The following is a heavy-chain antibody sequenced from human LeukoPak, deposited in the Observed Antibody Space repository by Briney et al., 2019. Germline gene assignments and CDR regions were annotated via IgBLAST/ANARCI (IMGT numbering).Heavy chain of an antibody. D-gene: IGHD6-19*01. CDR1: GGSFSGYY. Sequence: SETLSLTCAVYGGSFSGYYWSWTRQPPGKGLEWIGEINHRGSTNYNPSLKSRVTVSLDTSKNQFSLKLSSVTAADTAVYYCARDPLAVAGIEGRPRDATHWGQGTLVTVSS. CDR2: INHRGST. J-gene: IGHJ4*02. V-gene: IGHV4-34*01. CDR3: ARDPLAVAGIEGRPRDATH.